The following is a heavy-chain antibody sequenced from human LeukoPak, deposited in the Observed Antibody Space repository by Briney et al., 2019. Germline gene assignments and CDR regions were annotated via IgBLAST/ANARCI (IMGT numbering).Heavy chain of an antibody. D-gene: IGHD3-10*01. CDR3: TRGDPTIWFGESYYFDY. J-gene: IGHJ4*02. Sequence: GGSLRLSCTASGFTFGDYAMSWFRQAPGKGREWVGFIRSKAYGGTTEYAASVRGRFTISRDDSKSIAYLQMNSLKTEDTAVYYCTRGDPTIWFGESYYFDYWGQGTLVTVSS. V-gene: IGHV3-49*03. CDR2: IRSKAYGGTT. CDR1: GFTFGDYA.